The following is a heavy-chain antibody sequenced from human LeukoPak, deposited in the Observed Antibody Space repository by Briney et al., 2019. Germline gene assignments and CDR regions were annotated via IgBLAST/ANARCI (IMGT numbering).Heavy chain of an antibody. CDR1: GGSISSYY. D-gene: IGHD2-2*01. CDR3: ARGRDIVVVPAAHFDY. V-gene: IGHV4-59*01. Sequence: SETLSLTCTVSGGSISSYYWSWIRQPPGKGLEWIGYIYYSGSTNYNPSLKSRVTISVDTSKNQFSLKLSSVTAADTAVYYCARGRDIVVVPAAHFDYWGQGTLVTVSS. J-gene: IGHJ4*02. CDR2: IYYSGST.